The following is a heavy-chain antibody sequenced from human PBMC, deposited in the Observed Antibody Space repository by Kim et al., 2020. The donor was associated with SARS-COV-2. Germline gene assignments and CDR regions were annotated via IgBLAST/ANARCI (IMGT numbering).Heavy chain of an antibody. D-gene: IGHD3-10*01. Sequence: SETLSLTCTVSGGSISSGGYYWSWIRQHPGKGLEWIGYIYYSGSTYYNPSLKSRVTISVDTSKNQFSLKLSSVTAADTAVYYCARDLGEVRGVIIPHVDYWGQGTLVTVSS. V-gene: IGHV4-31*03. J-gene: IGHJ4*02. CDR1: GGSISSGGYY. CDR3: ARDLGEVRGVIIPHVDY. CDR2: IYYSGST.